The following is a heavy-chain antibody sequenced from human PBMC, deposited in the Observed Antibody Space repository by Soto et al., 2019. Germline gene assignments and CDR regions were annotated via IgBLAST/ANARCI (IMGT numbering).Heavy chain of an antibody. CDR3: ARGRRGIAVASNII. D-gene: IGHD6-19*01. J-gene: IGHJ4*02. Sequence: SETLSLTCAVYGGSFSGYYWSWIRQPPGKGLEWIGEINHSGSTNYNPSLKSRVTISVDTSKNQFSLKLSSVTAADTAVFYCARGRRGIAVASNIIWGQGTLVTVSS. V-gene: IGHV4-34*01. CDR1: GGSFSGYY. CDR2: INHSGST.